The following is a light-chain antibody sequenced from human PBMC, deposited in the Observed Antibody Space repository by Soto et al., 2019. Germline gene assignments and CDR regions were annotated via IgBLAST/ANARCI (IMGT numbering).Light chain of an antibody. CDR1: QSVSSSY. V-gene: IGKV3-20*01. CDR2: GVS. CDR3: HQYDTAPKT. Sequence: EIVLTQSPGTLSLSPGERATLSCRASQSVSSSYLAWYQHKPGQAPRLLIYGVSSRATGIPVRFSGSGSGTHFTLTISRLEPEDFAVYYCHQYDTAPKTFGQGTKVEIK. J-gene: IGKJ1*01.